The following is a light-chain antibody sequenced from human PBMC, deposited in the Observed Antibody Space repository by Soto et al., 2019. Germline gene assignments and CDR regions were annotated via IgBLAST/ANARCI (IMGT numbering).Light chain of an antibody. CDR3: AAWDDRQHGYV. Sequence: VLTQPPAASWTPGQRVTISCSGSNSNIASNAVTWYQHVPGTAPKLLIYSNNQRPSGVPDRFSGSKAGTSASLAIGGLQSEDEADYYCAAWDDRQHGYVYGTGTKVTVL. CDR1: NSNIASNA. CDR2: SNN. V-gene: IGLV1-44*01. J-gene: IGLJ1*01.